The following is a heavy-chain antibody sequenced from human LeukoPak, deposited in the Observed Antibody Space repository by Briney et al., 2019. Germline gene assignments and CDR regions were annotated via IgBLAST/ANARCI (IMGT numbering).Heavy chain of an antibody. J-gene: IGHJ4*02. V-gene: IGHV3-23*01. CDR3: AKVISGYSAYDWYRAYYFNS. D-gene: IGHD5-12*01. Sequence: GGSLRLSCAASGFTFSNSATSSVRQPPTKGMEWVSTIIVSGDSTYYVETVKARFTISRANTKNAPHLQMTTLRTEDAVVFYCAKVISGYSAYDWYRAYYFNSWGQGTLVTVSS. CDR2: IIVSGDST. CDR1: GFTFSNSA.